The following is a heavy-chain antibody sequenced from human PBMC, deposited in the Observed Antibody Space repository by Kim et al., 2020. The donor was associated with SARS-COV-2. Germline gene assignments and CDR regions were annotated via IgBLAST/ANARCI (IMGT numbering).Heavy chain of an antibody. D-gene: IGHD6-13*01. V-gene: IGHV3-33*01. CDR3: ARDRLEAAAGFIDH. CDR2: IWYDGRNK. Sequence: GGSLRLSCTASGFTFRNYGMHWVRQAPGKGLEWVAVIWYDGRNKNYADSVKGRFTVSRDNSENTLNLQMNSLRDEDTAVYYCARDRLEAAAGFIDHWGQGTPVTVSS. J-gene: IGHJ4*02. CDR1: GFTFRNYG.